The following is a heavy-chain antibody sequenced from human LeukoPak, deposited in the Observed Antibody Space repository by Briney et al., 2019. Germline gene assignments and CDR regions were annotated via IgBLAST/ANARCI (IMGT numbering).Heavy chain of an antibody. J-gene: IGHJ4*02. Sequence: SETLSLTCAVSGGSISSSNWWSWVRQPPGKGLEWIGEIYHSGSTNYNPSLKSRVTISVDKSKNQFSLKLSSVTAADTAVYYCARGDEYYDSSGIPLDYWGQGTLVTVSS. CDR2: IYHSGST. V-gene: IGHV4-4*02. CDR1: GGSISSSNW. CDR3: ARGDEYYDSSGIPLDY. D-gene: IGHD3-22*01.